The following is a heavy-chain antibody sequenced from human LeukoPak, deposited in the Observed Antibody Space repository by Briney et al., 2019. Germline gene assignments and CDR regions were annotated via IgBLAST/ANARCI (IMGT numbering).Heavy chain of an antibody. J-gene: IGHJ3*01. Sequence: GGSLRLSCAASGFTFSSCGMHWVRHAPAKGLEYVAFIRYDGSNKYYADSVKGRFTISRDNSKNTLYLQMNSLRAEDTAVYYCAKDRYYGSGSPPAAWGQGTMVTVSS. D-gene: IGHD3-10*01. CDR1: GFTFSSCG. V-gene: IGHV3-30*02. CDR3: AKDRYYGSGSPPAA. CDR2: IRYDGSNK.